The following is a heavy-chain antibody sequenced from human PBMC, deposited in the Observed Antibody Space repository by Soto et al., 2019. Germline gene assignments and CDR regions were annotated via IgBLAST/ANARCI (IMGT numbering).Heavy chain of an antibody. Sequence: SETLSLTCNVSGGSIDRSNYYWDWLRQPPGKGLEWIGTTYYNGNAYYNPSLRRRVSMSVDTSKNQFSLKLISVTAADTAVYYCARHFVAVVIKGWGYWGQGKLVTV. CDR3: ARHFVAVVIKGWGY. CDR2: TYYNGNA. CDR1: GGSIDRSNYY. D-gene: IGHD3-10*01. V-gene: IGHV4-39*01. J-gene: IGHJ4*02.